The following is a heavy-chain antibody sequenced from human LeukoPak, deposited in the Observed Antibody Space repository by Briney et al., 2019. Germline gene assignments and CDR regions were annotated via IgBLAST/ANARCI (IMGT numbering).Heavy chain of an antibody. V-gene: IGHV3-9*01. Sequence: PGGSLRLSCAASGFTFEDYAMHWGRQAPGKGLEWGSGISWNSGSIGYADSVKGRFTISRDNAKNSLYLQMNSLRAEDTALYYCAKDMGSGWLAELDYWGQGTLVTVSS. CDR1: GFTFEDYA. CDR3: AKDMGSGWLAELDY. D-gene: IGHD6-19*01. CDR2: ISWNSGSI. J-gene: IGHJ4*02.